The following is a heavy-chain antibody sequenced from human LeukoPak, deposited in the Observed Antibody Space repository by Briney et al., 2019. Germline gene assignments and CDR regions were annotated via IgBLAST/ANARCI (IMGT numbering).Heavy chain of an antibody. J-gene: IGHJ4*02. CDR1: GYTFTTYY. CDR3: ARDPGSDCSGGSCYLDY. V-gene: IGHV1-46*01. Sequence: GASVKVSCKASGYTFTTYYMHWVRQAPGQGLEWMGIINPSGGSTSYAQKFQGRVTMTRDTSTGTVYMQLSSLRSEDTAVYYCARDPGSDCSGGSCYLDYWGQGALVTVSS. CDR2: INPSGGST. D-gene: IGHD2-15*01.